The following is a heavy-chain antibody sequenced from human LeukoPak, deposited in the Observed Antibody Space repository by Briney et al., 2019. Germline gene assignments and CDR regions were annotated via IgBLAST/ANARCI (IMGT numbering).Heavy chain of an antibody. CDR2: ITSSGGAT. D-gene: IGHD5-18*01. Sequence: GGSLRLSCAVSGFTFSDYSMNWVRQAPGKGLEWISYITSSGGATYYADSVKGRFTISRDNAKNTLFLQMNILRVDDTAVYYFARDTPPAGNSYGFSWGQGTLVTVSS. J-gene: IGHJ5*02. CDR3: ARDTPPAGNSYGFS. CDR1: GFTFSDYS. V-gene: IGHV3-48*04.